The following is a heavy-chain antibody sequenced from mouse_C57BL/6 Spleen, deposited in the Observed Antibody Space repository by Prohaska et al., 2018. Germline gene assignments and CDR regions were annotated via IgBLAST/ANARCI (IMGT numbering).Heavy chain of an antibody. D-gene: IGHD1-1*01. V-gene: IGHV4-1*01. Sequence: EVKLLQSGGGLVQPGESLKLSCAASGIDFSRYWMSWVRRAPGKGLEWIGEIKPNSRTINYAPSLKNKFIISRDNGKDTLYLHMNKVKSEDTALYYCARQGYYGFSDVWGTGTTVTVST. CDR1: GIDFSRYW. J-gene: IGHJ1*03. CDR3: ARQGYYGFSDV. CDR2: IKPNSRTI.